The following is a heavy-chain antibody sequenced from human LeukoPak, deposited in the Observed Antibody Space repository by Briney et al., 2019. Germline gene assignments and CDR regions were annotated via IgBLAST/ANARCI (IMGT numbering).Heavy chain of an antibody. CDR1: GFTFSDYY. Sequence: SGGFLRLSCAASGFTFSDYYMSWIRQAPGKGLEWVSYISSSSSYTNYADSVKGRFTISRDNAKNSLYLQMNSLRAEDTAVYYCARGPSGWFDPWGQGTLVTVSS. V-gene: IGHV3-11*06. CDR3: ARGPSGWFDP. D-gene: IGHD6-19*01. CDR2: ISSSSSYT. J-gene: IGHJ5*02.